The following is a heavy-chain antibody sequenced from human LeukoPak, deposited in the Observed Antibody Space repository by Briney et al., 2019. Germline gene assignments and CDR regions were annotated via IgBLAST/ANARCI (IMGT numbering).Heavy chain of an antibody. Sequence: HPGGSLRLSCAASGFTFSSYSMSWVRQAPGKGLEWVSYISSSSSTIYYADSVKGRFTISRDNAKNSLYLQMNSLRAEDTAVYYCARVDLPNSSGWPFDYWGQGTLVTVSS. V-gene: IGHV3-48*04. CDR3: ARVDLPNSSGWPFDY. CDR1: GFTFSSYS. D-gene: IGHD6-19*01. J-gene: IGHJ4*02. CDR2: ISSSSSTI.